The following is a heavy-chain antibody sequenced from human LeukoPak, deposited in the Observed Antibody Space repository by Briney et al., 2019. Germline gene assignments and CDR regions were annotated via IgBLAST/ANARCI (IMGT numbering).Heavy chain of an antibody. V-gene: IGHV3-23*01. CDR3: AGGHSYGYDYYYYMDV. Sequence: GGSLRLSCAASGFTFSSYAMSWVRQAPGKGLEWVSAISGSGGSTYYADSVKGRFTISRDNSKNTLYLQMNSLRAEDTAVYYCAGGHSYGYDYYYYMDVWGKGTTVTVSS. D-gene: IGHD5-18*01. CDR1: GFTFSSYA. CDR2: ISGSGGST. J-gene: IGHJ6*03.